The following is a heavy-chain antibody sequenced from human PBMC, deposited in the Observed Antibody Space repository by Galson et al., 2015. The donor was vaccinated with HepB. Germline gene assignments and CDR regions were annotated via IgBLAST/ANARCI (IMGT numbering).Heavy chain of an antibody. D-gene: IGHD1-1*01. CDR1: GFTVSSNY. CDR2: IYSGGST. J-gene: IGHJ4*02. CDR3: ARDRGKLERRGDYFDY. Sequence: SLRLSCAASGFTVSSNYMSWVRQAPGKGLEWVSVIYSGGSTYYADSVKGRFTISRDNSKNTLYLQMNSLRAEDTAVYYCARDRGKLERRGDYFDYWGQGTLVTVSS. V-gene: IGHV3-66*01.